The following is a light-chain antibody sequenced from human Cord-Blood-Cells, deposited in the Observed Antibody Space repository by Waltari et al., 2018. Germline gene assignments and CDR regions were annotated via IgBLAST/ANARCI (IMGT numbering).Light chain of an antibody. J-gene: IGLJ2*01. V-gene: IGLV2-11*01. CDR1: SSDVGGYNY. Sequence: QSALTQPRSVSGSPGQSVTISCTGTSSDVGGYNYVSWYQQHPGKAPKLMIYDVSKRPSGFHYRFVGSKSGNWASLTISGLQAEDEADYYCCSYAGSYTVVFGGGTKMTVL. CDR3: CSYAGSYTVV. CDR2: DVS.